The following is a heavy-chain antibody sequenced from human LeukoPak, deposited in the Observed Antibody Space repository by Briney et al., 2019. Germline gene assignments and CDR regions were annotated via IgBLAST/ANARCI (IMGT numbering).Heavy chain of an antibody. CDR1: GYTVSDYF. J-gene: IGHJ4*02. Sequence: ASVKVSCKASGYTVSDYFIHWVRQAPAQGLEWMGRINPNSGVTEYAHNFQGRVTMTRDTSVSVSYVELNRLTSDDTAVYYCARDLSSTSNWELDYWGQGTLVTVSS. V-gene: IGHV1-2*06. D-gene: IGHD7-27*01. CDR2: INPNSGVT. CDR3: ARDLSSTSNWELDY.